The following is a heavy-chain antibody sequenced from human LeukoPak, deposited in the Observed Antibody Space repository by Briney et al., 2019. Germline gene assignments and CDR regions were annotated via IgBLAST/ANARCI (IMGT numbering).Heavy chain of an antibody. CDR1: GFTFSSYA. V-gene: IGHV3-23*01. CDR3: AKSDYYYYYCMDV. Sequence: GGSLRLSCAPSGFTFSSYAMSWVRQAPGKGLEWASAISGSGGSTYYADSVKGRFPISRDNSKNTLYLQMNSLRAEDTAVYYCAKSDYYYYYCMDVWGKGTTVTVSS. CDR2: ISGSGGST. J-gene: IGHJ6*04.